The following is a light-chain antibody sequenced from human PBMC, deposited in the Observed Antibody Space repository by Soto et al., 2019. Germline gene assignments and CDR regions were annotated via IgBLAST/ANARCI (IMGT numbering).Light chain of an antibody. J-gene: IGKJ4*01. Sequence: DIQMTQSPSSLYASVGDRVSITCRASQDIGDWLAWYQQKPGKAPKLLVYAAYSLQSGVTSRFSGSGSGTDFTLTIGSLQPEDFATYYCQPGYSFPVTVGGVTQVEIK. CDR3: QPGYSFPVT. V-gene: IGKV1-12*01. CDR2: AAY. CDR1: QDIGDW.